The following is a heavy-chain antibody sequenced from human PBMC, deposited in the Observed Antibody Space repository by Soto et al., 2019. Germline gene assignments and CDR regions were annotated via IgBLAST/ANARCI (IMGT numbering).Heavy chain of an antibody. CDR3: ARQRSSSWIGRGYFDF. CDR2: IYSSGST. Sequence: QLQLQESGPGLVKPSETLSLTCSVSRDSVTNTTYYWGWIRQSPGKGLEWIGSIYSSGSTYYNPSLKRRLTISVDTSRNDFSLRLTSVTAADTAIYYCARQRSSSWIGRGYFDFWGQGALVTVSS. D-gene: IGHD6-13*01. J-gene: IGHJ4*02. V-gene: IGHV4-39*01. CDR1: RDSVTNTTYY.